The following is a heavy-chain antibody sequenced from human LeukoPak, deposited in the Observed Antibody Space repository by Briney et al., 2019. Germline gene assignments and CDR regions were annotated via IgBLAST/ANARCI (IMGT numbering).Heavy chain of an antibody. D-gene: IGHD4-23*01. CDR1: GGSFTGRH. J-gene: IGHJ4*02. CDR2: VNHRGTT. V-gene: IGHV4-34*01. CDR3: ARDPTTVVTLPYYFDF. Sequence: SETLSLTCAVYGGSFTGRHWNWIRQSAGKGLEWIGEVNHRGTTNYNPSLKSRVTISVDTSKNQFFLKLTSVTAADTAVYYCARDPTTVVTLPYYFDFWGQGTLVTVSS.